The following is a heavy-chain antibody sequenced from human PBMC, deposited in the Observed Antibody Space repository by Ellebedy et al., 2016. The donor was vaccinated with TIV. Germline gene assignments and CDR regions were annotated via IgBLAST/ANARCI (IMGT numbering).Heavy chain of an antibody. V-gene: IGHV3-7*04. J-gene: IGHJ3*02. CDR2: IKYDEIEK. CDR1: GFTFNRFW. CDR3: ARDTVEVPSGDAFDI. D-gene: IGHD2-2*01. Sequence: GESLKISCGAFGFTFNRFWMAWLRQAPGKGLEYVAHIKYDEIEKYHLDSVKGRFTISRDNARNSLFLQMNSLRVDDTAMYYCARDTVEVPSGDAFDIWGQGTMVTVS.